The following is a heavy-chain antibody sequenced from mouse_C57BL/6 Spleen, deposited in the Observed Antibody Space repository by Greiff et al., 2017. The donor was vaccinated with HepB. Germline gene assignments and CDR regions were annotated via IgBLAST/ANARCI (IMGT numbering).Heavy chain of an antibody. D-gene: IGHD2-2*01. Sequence: EESGPGLVKPSQSLSLTCSVTGYSITSGYYWNWIRQFPGNKLEWMGYISYDGSNNYNPSLKNRISITRDTSKNQFFLKLNSVTTEDTATYYCASYGYPYWYFDVWGTGTTVTVSS. CDR2: ISYDGSN. CDR1: GYSITSGYY. V-gene: IGHV3-6*01. CDR3: ASYGYPYWYFDV. J-gene: IGHJ1*03.